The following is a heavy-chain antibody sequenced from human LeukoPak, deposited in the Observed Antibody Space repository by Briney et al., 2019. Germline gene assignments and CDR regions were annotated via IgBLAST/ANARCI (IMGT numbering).Heavy chain of an antibody. CDR3: ARIRDGYNDAYDI. CDR2: INPTAGNT. V-gene: IGHV1-46*01. D-gene: IGHD5-24*01. J-gene: IGHJ3*02. Sequence: TSVKVSCKASGYTFSNYYLHWVRQAPGQGLEWMGLINPTAGNTYYAQRFQGRVTMTRNTSTSTVYMELSSLRSEDTAVYYCARIRDGYNDAYDIWGQGTMVTVPS. CDR1: GYTFSNYY.